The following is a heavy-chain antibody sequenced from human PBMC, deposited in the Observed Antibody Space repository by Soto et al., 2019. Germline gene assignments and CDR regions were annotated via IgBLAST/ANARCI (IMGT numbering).Heavy chain of an antibody. CDR2: IYSGGST. CDR1: GFTVSSNY. CDR3: ARSNERYSYGPD. J-gene: IGHJ4*02. V-gene: IGHV3-53*01. Sequence: PGGSLILSCAASGFTVSSNYMSWVRQAPGKGLEWVSVIYSGGSTYYADSVKGRFTISRDNSKNTLYLQMNSLRAEDTAVYYCARSNERYSYGPDRGQGNLVTVSS. D-gene: IGHD5-18*01.